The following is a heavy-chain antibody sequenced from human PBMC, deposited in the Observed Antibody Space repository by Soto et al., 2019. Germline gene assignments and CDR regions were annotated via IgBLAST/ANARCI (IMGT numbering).Heavy chain of an antibody. Sequence: EVHLVQSGGGLVQPGGSLRLSCVASGFTFSSFWMGWIRQTPGKGLEWVTNMKNDGSEIAYADSVRCRFTVSRDNAKNSVYLQMNSLTVADTAVYFCSRDFSYQRFDHWGQGALVTVSS. V-gene: IGHV3-7*01. D-gene: IGHD3-16*02. J-gene: IGHJ4*02. CDR3: SRDFSYQRFDH. CDR2: MKNDGSEI. CDR1: GFTFSSFW.